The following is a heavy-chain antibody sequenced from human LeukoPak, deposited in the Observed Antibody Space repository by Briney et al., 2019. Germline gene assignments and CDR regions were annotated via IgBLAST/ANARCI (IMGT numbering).Heavy chain of an antibody. Sequence: ASVKVSCKASGYTFNSYGVSWVRQAPGQGLEWMAWIDPNSGATNYAHKFQGRVTLTRDTSISTAYMGVSSLRSDDTAVYYCARELIDFHDHTNKGFFDSWGQGTLVTVSS. CDR3: ARELIDFHDHTNKGFFDS. CDR2: IDPNSGAT. D-gene: IGHD3/OR15-3a*01. V-gene: IGHV1-2*02. CDR1: GYTFNSYG. J-gene: IGHJ4*02.